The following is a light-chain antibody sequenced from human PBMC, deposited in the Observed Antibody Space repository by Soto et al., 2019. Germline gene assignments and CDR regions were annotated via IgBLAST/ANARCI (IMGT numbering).Light chain of an antibody. Sequence: DIQMTQSPSSLSASVGGRVTITCRASQSISSYLNWFQQKPGKAPKLLIYAASSLPTGVPSRFSGSGSGTDFTLTISSLQREDFATYYCQESLTSLGTFGPGTKVDIK. CDR2: AAS. V-gene: IGKV1-39*01. CDR3: QESLTSLGT. J-gene: IGKJ3*01. CDR1: QSISSY.